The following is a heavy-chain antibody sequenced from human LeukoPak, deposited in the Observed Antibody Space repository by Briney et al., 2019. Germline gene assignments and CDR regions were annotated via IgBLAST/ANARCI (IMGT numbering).Heavy chain of an antibody. CDR3: ARDLGYSYGLYYYYYYYMDV. J-gene: IGHJ6*03. CDR1: GGSISSSSYY. Sequence: PSETLSLTCTVSGGSISSSSYYWGWIRQPPGQGLEWIGSIYYSGSTCYNPSLKSRVTISVDTPKNQFSLKLSSVTAADTAVYYCARDLGYSYGLYYYYYYYMDVWGKGTTVTVSS. V-gene: IGHV4-39*07. CDR2: IYYSGST. D-gene: IGHD5-18*01.